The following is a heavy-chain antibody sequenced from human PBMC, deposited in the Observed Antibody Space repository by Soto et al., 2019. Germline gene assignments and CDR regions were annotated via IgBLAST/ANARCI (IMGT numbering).Heavy chain of an antibody. CDR1: GFAFNTYT. CDR2: IGWSATDM. D-gene: IGHD4-17*01. Sequence: EVQLVASGGGLVKPGGSLRLSCAASGFAFNTYTMNWVRQAPGKGLEWVSSIGWSATDMYYADSVRGRFTISRDNAENSLYLQMNSLRAEDTAVYYCVGGDHRGYWGQGTLVTVSS. CDR3: VGGDHRGY. J-gene: IGHJ4*02. V-gene: IGHV3-21*01.